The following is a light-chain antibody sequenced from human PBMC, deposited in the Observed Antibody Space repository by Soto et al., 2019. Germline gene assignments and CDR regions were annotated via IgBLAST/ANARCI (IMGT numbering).Light chain of an antibody. J-gene: IGKJ5*01. CDR3: QQYNNWHPIT. V-gene: IGKV3-15*01. CDR1: QSVRSK. CDR2: DAS. Sequence: EIVMMQSQATLSVSPGERATLSCMAVQSVRSKLAWYQQKPGQAPRLLVYDASTRATGIPARFSGSGSGTEFALTISSLQYEDFAVYYCQQYNNWHPITFGQGTRLEIK.